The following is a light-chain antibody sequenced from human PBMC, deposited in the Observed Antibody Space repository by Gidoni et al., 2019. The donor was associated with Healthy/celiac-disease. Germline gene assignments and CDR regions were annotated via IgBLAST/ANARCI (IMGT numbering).Light chain of an antibody. J-gene: IGKJ4*01. Sequence: DIQMTQSPSSLSASVGDRVTITCRASQSISSYLNWYQQKPGKAPKLLIYAASRLQSGVPSRFSGSGSGTDFTLTISSLQPEDFATYYCQQSYSTPTVGGGTKVEIK. CDR1: QSISSY. CDR3: QQSYSTPT. CDR2: AAS. V-gene: IGKV1-39*01.